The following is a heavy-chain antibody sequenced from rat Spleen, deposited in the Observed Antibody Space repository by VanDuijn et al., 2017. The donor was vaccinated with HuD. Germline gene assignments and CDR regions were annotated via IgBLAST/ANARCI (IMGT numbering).Heavy chain of an antibody. D-gene: IGHD1-6*01. V-gene: IGHV3-3*01. CDR2: IDSAGNT. CDR3: ARLNVYYGSNANWFAY. CDR1: AYSITSSYR. J-gene: IGHJ3*01. Sequence: EVRLQESGPGLVKPSQSLSLTCSVTAYSITSSYRWTWIRKFPGNKLEWMGYIDSAGNTNYNPSLKSRISITRDTSKNQFFLQVNSVTTEDTATYYCARLNVYYGSNANWFAYWGQGTLVTVSS.